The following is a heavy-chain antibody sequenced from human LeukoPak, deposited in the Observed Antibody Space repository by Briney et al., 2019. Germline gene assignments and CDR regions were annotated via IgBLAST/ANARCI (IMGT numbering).Heavy chain of an antibody. V-gene: IGHV1-18*01. CDR2: ISAYNGDT. J-gene: IGHJ5*02. CDR3: ARDPRWSSGSYYNWFDP. Sequence: GALVKVSCKASGYTFTNYGFSWVRQAPGQGLEWMGWISAYNGDTNYAQKLRGRVTMTTDTSTSTAYMELRSLRSDDTAVYYCARDPRWSSGSYYNWFDPWGQGTLVTVSS. CDR1: GYTFTNYG. D-gene: IGHD3-10*01.